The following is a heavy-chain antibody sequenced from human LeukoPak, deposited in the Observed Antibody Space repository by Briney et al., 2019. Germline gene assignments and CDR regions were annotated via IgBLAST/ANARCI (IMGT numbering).Heavy chain of an antibody. CDR2: IKQEGNEK. Sequence: GGSLRLSCAASGFTFSSYWMNWVRQAPGKGLEWVANIKQEGNEKCYVDSVKGRFTISRDNAKNSLYLQMSSLRVEDTAVYYCAKPITVSGATDGFDIWGQGTMVTVSS. D-gene: IGHD3-3*01. CDR1: GFTFSSYW. V-gene: IGHV3-7*01. J-gene: IGHJ3*02. CDR3: AKPITVSGATDGFDI.